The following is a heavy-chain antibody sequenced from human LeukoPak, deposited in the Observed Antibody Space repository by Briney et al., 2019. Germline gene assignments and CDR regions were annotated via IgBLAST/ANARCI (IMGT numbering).Heavy chain of an antibody. CDR2: IHPSGIF. Sequence: PSETRSLTCAVYGGSCDDYYCSWLRQPPGKGLEWIGEIHPSGIFYYNSSLLSRVTISIDTSKSQFSLRLTSVTAADTAFYYCARGRDRSKAGDHWGQGSLVTVSS. CDR1: GGSCDDYY. CDR3: ARGRDRSKAGDH. D-gene: IGHD5-24*01. V-gene: IGHV4-34*01. J-gene: IGHJ4*02.